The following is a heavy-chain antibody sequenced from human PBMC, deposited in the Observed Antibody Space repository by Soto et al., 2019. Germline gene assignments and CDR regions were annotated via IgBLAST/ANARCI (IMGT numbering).Heavy chain of an antibody. Sequence: QVQLVQSGAEVKKPGASVKVSCKASGYTFTRYVIHWVRQATGHRPESMGWTGIGSDKTDYAQKFLGRVTCARDTSANIAYMELSSLRSEATAVYYCAREGEAAATRTWGDAGDIWGQGTMVTVSS. CDR2: TGIGSDKT. V-gene: IGHV1-3*04. CDR1: GYTFTRYV. CDR3: AREGEAAATRTWGDAGDI. J-gene: IGHJ3*02. D-gene: IGHD6-25*01.